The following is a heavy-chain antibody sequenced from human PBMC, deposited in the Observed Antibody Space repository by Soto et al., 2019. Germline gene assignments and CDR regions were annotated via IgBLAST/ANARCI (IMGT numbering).Heavy chain of an antibody. CDR1: GFTFSSYS. CDR2: ISSSSSYI. J-gene: IGHJ4*02. D-gene: IGHD6-13*01. CDR3: ARDAIAAGSPNFDY. Sequence: GGSLRLSCAASGFTFSSYSMNWVRQAPGKGLEWVSSISSSSSYIYYADSVKGRFTISRDNAKNSLYLQMNSLRAEGTAVYYCARDAIAAGSPNFDYWGQGTLVTVSS. V-gene: IGHV3-21*01.